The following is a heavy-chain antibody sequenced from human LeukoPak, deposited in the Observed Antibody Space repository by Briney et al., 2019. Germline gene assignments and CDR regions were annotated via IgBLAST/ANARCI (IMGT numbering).Heavy chain of an antibody. D-gene: IGHD1-7*01. Sequence: GRSLRLSCAASGFTFSSYAMHWVRQAPGKGLEWVAVISYDGSNKYYADSVKGRFTISRDNSKNTLYLQMNSLRAEDTALYYCARGLNWNYVSYYFDYWGQGTLVTVSS. V-gene: IGHV3-30*04. J-gene: IGHJ4*02. CDR2: ISYDGSNK. CDR3: ARGLNWNYVSYYFDY. CDR1: GFTFSSYA.